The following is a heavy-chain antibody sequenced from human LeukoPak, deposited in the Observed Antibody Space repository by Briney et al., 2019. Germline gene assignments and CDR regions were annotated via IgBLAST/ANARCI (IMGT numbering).Heavy chain of an antibody. CDR3: ARVDTVMAYYFDL. Sequence: GGSLRLSCAASGFTVSSNCMTWVRQAPGKGLEWVSTIYSGGTTYYADSVMGRFTISRHNSRNTLYLQMNSLRAEDTAVYYCARVDTVMAYYFDLWGQGTLVTVSS. J-gene: IGHJ4*02. CDR1: GFTVSSNC. D-gene: IGHD5-18*01. V-gene: IGHV3-53*04. CDR2: IYSGGTT.